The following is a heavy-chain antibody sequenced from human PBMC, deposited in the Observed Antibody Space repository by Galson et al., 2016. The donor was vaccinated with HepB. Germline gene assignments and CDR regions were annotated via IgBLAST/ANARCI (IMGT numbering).Heavy chain of an antibody. D-gene: IGHD6-13*01. J-gene: IGHJ6*02. CDR2: VWHDGNKK. CDR3: VRDRGAAAPRGMDV. CDR1: GFAFSSYG. V-gene: IGHV3-33*01. Sequence: LRLSCAASGFAFSSYGMHWVRQAPGKGLEWVTVVWHDGNKKYYADSVKGRFTISRDNSKNTLYLQMTSLRAEDTAVYSCVRDRGAAAPRGMDVWGQGTTVIVSS.